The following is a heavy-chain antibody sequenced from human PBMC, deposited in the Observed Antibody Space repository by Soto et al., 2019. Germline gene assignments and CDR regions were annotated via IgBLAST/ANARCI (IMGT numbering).Heavy chain of an antibody. CDR2: IKSKTDGGTT. J-gene: IGHJ4*02. CDR3: IGTNYGDDGAY. CDR1: GFTFSDAR. D-gene: IGHD4-17*01. V-gene: IGHV3-15*01. Sequence: EVQLVESGGGLVKHGESLRLSCAASGFTFSDARMTWVRQAPGKGLEWVGRIKSKTDGGTTDYAAPVKGRVTISRDDSKDTLYLQMNSLKTEDTAVYYCIGTNYGDDGAYWGQGTLVTFSS.